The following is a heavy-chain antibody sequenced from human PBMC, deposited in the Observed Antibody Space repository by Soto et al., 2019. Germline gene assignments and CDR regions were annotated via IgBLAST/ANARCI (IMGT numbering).Heavy chain of an antibody. CDR3: ARSLLGPMAFDM. CDR1: GFIFTNYW. D-gene: IGHD7-27*01. J-gene: IGHJ3*02. V-gene: IGHV3-7*03. CDR2: INHDGSET. Sequence: EVQLVESGGDLVQPGGSLRLSCAASGFIFTNYWMTWVRQAPGKGLEWVANINHDGSETYYLDSVKGRFAISRDNAKNSLFLQMNSLRDEDTAIYYCARSLLGPMAFDMWGHGTLVAVS.